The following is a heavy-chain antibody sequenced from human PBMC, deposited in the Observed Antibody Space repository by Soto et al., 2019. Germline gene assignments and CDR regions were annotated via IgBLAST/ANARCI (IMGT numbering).Heavy chain of an antibody. CDR1: GGSISSSSYY. J-gene: IGHJ6*02. D-gene: IGHD5-18*01. Sequence: SETLSLTCTVSGGSISSSSYYWGWIRQPPGKGLEWIGTIYYSGSTYHNPSLKSRVTISVDTSKNQFSLNLSSVTAADTAVYYCARPIKAMGLYGMDVWGQGTTVTVSS. CDR2: IYYSGST. V-gene: IGHV4-39*01. CDR3: ARPIKAMGLYGMDV.